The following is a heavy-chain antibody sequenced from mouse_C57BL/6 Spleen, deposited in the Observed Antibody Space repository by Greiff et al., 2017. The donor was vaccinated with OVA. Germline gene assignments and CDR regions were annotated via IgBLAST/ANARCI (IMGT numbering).Heavy chain of an antibody. CDR2: INYDGSST. CDR1: GFTFSDYY. Sequence: EVHLVESEGGLVQPGSSMKLSCTASGFTFSDYYMAWVRQVPEKGLEWVANINYDGSSTYYLDSLKSRFIISRDNAKNILYLQMSSLKSEDTATYYCAREDYYGSSRYFDVWGTGTTVTVSS. J-gene: IGHJ1*03. V-gene: IGHV5-16*01. CDR3: AREDYYGSSRYFDV. D-gene: IGHD1-1*01.